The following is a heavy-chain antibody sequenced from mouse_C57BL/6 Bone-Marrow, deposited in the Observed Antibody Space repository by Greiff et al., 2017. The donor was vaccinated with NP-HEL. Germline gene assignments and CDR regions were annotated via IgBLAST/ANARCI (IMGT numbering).Heavy chain of an antibody. V-gene: IGHV1-81*01. J-gene: IGHJ4*01. D-gene: IGHD1-1*01. Sequence: QVQLQQSGAELARPGASVKLSCKASGYTFTSYGISWVKQRTGQGLEWIGEIYPRSGNTYYNEKFKGKATLTADKSSSTAYMELRSLTSEDSAVYFCARRCGSSYGYYAMDYWGQGTSVTVSS. CDR1: GYTFTSYG. CDR3: ARRCGSSYGYYAMDY. CDR2: IYPRSGNT.